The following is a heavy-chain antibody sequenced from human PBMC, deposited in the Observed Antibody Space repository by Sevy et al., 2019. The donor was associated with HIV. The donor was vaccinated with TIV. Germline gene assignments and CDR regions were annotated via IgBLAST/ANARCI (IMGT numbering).Heavy chain of an antibody. J-gene: IGHJ4*02. V-gene: IGHV3-23*01. D-gene: IGHD2-2*01. CDR3: ARDGGCSGTNCLLSLDY. Sequence: GGSLRLSCAASGFTFSSYAMSWVRQAPGKGLEWVSAISGSGGSTYYADSVKGRFTISRDNAKNSLYLQMNSLRAEDTAVYYCARDGGCSGTNCLLSLDYSGQGTPVTAS. CDR1: GFTFSSYA. CDR2: ISGSGGST.